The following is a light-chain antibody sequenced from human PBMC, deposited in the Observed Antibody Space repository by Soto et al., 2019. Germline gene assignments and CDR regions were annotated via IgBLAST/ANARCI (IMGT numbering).Light chain of an antibody. CDR3: MLSSTGTRPVV. J-gene: IGLJ2*01. V-gene: IGLV7-46*01. CDR1: TGDVTSGHW. CDR2: DAG. Sequence: QAVVTQEPSLTVSPGGTVTLTCGSSTGDVTSGHWPYWFQQKPGQAPRTLILDAGKKHSWTPARFSGSLLGGKAALTLSGARPEDEADYYCMLSSTGTRPVVFGGGTKLTVL.